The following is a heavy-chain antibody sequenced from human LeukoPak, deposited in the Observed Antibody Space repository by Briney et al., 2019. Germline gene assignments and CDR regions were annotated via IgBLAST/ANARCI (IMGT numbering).Heavy chain of an antibody. CDR2: ISGSGGST. CDR3: AKIFFSRVWELPRVDDY. V-gene: IGHV3-23*01. CDR1: GFTFSSYA. J-gene: IGHJ4*02. Sequence: HPGGSLRLSCAASGFTFSSYAMSWVRQAPGKGLEWVSAISGSGGSTYYADSVKGRFTISRDNSKNTLYLQMNGLRAEDTAVYYCAKIFFSRVWELPRVDDYWGQGTLVTVSS. D-gene: IGHD1-26*01.